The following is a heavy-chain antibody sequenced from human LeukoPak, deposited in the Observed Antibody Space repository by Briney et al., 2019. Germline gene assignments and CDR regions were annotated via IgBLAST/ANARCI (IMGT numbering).Heavy chain of an antibody. CDR2: IYYSGST. CDR3: AGVRRSLNWFDS. CDR1: GGSISSGGYY. J-gene: IGHJ5*01. Sequence: SETLSLTCTVSGGSISSGGYYWSWIRQHPGKGLEWIGYIYYSGSTYYNPSLKSRVTISVDTSKNQFSLKLSSVTAADTAVYYCAGVRRSLNWFDSWGQGTLVTVSS. V-gene: IGHV4-31*03. D-gene: IGHD3-3*01.